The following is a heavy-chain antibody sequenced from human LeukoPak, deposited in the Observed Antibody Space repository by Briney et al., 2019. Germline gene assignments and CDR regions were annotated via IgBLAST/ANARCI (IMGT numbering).Heavy chain of an antibody. Sequence: ASVKVSCKASGYSFTSYAMNWVRQAPGQGLEWMGWITTNTGNATYAQGFTGRFVLSLDTSVSTAYLQISSLKAEDTAVYYCAREGVESCGWYMDVWGKGTTVTVSS. CDR2: ITTNTGNA. D-gene: IGHD5-18*01. J-gene: IGHJ6*03. CDR1: GYSFTSYA. CDR3: AREGVESCGWYMDV. V-gene: IGHV7-4-1*02.